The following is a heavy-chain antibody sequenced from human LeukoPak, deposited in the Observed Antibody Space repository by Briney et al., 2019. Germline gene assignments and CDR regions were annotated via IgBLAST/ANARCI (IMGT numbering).Heavy chain of an antibody. CDR2: IIPIFGTA. CDR1: GGTFSSYA. D-gene: IGHD6-19*01. CDR3: AREGYSSGWFDY. J-gene: IGHJ4*02. V-gene: IGHV1-69*06. Sequence: SVKVSRKASGGTFSSYAISWVRQAPGQGLEWMGGIIPIFGTANYAQKFQGRVTITADKSTSTAYMELSSLRSEDTAVYYCAREGYSSGWFDYWGQGTLVTVSS.